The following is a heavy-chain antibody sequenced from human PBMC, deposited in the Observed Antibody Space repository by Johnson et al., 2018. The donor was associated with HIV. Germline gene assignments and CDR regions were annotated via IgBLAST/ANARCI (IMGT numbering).Heavy chain of an antibody. CDR1: GFTFSDAW. Sequence: VQLVESGGGLVKPGGFLRLSCAASGFTFSDAWMTWVRQAPGKGLEWVGRIKTNTDGGTTDYGAPVKGRFTISRDDSKNTLYLQMNSLKTEDTAVYYCAQDGTLRAFDIWGQGTMVTVSS. CDR3: AQDGTLRAFDI. J-gene: IGHJ3*02. V-gene: IGHV3-15*01. CDR2: IKTNTDGGTT.